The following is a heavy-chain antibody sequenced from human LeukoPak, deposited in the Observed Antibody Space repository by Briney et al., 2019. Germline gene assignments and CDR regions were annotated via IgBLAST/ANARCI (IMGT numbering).Heavy chain of an antibody. CDR1: GFTFSSYG. Sequence: PGGSLRLSCAASGFTFSSYGMHWVRQAPGKGLEGVAVIWYDGSNKYYADSVKGRFTISRDNSKNTLYLQMNSLRAEDTAVYYCARDRGEFRSPFFDYWGQGTLVTVSS. J-gene: IGHJ4*02. V-gene: IGHV3-33*01. D-gene: IGHD3-10*01. CDR2: IWYDGSNK. CDR3: ARDRGEFRSPFFDY.